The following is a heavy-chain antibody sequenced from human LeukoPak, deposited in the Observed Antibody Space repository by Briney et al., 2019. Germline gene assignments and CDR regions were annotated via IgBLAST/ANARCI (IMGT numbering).Heavy chain of an antibody. CDR3: ARDWFGDPGTFDI. Sequence: ASVKVSCKASGYTFTGYYMHWVRQAPGQGLEWMGWINPNSGGTNYAQKFQGRVTMTRDTSISTAYMELSRLRSDDTAVYYCARDWFGDPGTFDIWGQGTMVTVSS. J-gene: IGHJ3*02. CDR2: INPNSGGT. CDR1: GYTFTGYY. D-gene: IGHD3-10*01. V-gene: IGHV1-2*02.